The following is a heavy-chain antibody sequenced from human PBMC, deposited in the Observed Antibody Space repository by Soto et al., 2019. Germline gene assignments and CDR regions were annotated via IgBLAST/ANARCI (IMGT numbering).Heavy chain of an antibody. CDR3: AHRQLYNGAWNEGTFDY. CDR1: GFSLTTRPVG. D-gene: IGHD1-1*01. Sequence: SGPTLVNPTQTLTLTCTFSGFSLTTRPVGVGWIRQPPGQALEWVALIYWDDDKRYNPSLKTRVTITTDTSKNQVVLTMTNMDPVDTATYYCAHRQLYNGAWNEGTFDYWGQGALDTVSS. V-gene: IGHV2-5*02. CDR2: IYWDDDK. J-gene: IGHJ4*02.